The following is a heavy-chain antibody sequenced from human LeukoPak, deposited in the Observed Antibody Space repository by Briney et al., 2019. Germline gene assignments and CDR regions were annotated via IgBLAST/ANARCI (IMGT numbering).Heavy chain of an antibody. CDR3: ARDPPPDDTSGYLDY. CDR1: GFTISNCW. J-gene: IGHJ4*02. V-gene: IGHV3-7*04. Sequence: GGSLRLSCSASGFTISNCWMTWVRQAPGKGLEWVANMNQDGSRIYYVDSVKGRFTISRDNAKNSLHLQMNSPRAEDTAVYYCARDPPPDDTSGYLDYWGQGALVTVSS. D-gene: IGHD3-22*01. CDR2: MNQDGSRI.